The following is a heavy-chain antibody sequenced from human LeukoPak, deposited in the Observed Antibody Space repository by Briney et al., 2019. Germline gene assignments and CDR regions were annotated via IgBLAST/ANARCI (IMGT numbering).Heavy chain of an antibody. CDR1: GYTFTGYY. Sequence: ASVKVSCKASGYTFTGYYMHWVRQAPGQGLEWMGWINPNSGGTNYAQKFQGWVTMTRDTSISTAYMELSRLRSDDTAVYYCAILQVDTAMVTDYWGQGTRVTVSS. V-gene: IGHV1-2*04. J-gene: IGHJ4*02. D-gene: IGHD5-18*01. CDR2: INPNSGGT. CDR3: AILQVDTAMVTDY.